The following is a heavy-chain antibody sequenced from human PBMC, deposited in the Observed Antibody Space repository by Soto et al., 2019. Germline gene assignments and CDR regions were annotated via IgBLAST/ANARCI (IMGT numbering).Heavy chain of an antibody. V-gene: IGHV4-4*07. D-gene: IGHD6-13*01. J-gene: IGHJ5*02. CDR3: ARGLGGAAGIWMWFDP. CDR1: GGSISSYY. CDR2: IYTSGST. Sequence: SETLSLTCTVSGGSISSYYWSWIRQPAGKGLEWTGRIYTSGSTNYNPSLKSRVTMSVDTSKNQFSLKLSSVTAADTAVYYCARGLGGAAGIWMWFDPWGQGTLVTVS.